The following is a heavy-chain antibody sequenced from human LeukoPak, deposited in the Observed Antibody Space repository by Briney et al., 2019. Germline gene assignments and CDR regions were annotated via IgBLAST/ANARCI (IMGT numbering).Heavy chain of an antibody. D-gene: IGHD3-10*01. V-gene: IGHV1-18*01. Sequence: ASVKVSCKASGYTFTSYGISWVRQAPGQGLEWMGWISAYNGNTNYAQKLQGRVTMTTDTSTSTAYMELRSLRPDDTAVYYCARVRSYGSGSYSYYFDYWGQGTLVTVSS. CDR2: ISAYNGNT. CDR1: GYTFTSYG. CDR3: ARVRSYGSGSYSYYFDY. J-gene: IGHJ4*02.